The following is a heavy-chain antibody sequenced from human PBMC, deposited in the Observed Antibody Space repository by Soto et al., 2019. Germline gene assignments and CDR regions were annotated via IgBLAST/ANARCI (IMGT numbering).Heavy chain of an antibody. CDR1: GFTFSSYA. Sequence: QVQLVESGGGVVQPGRSLRLSCAASGFTFSSYAMHWVRQAPGKGLEWVAVISYDGSNKYYADSVKGRFTISRDNSKNKLYLQMNSMRVEDTDVYYCASLWGGGEMGVFDYWGQGTLVTVSS. CDR2: ISYDGSNK. J-gene: IGHJ4*02. D-gene: IGHD3-16*01. CDR3: ASLWGGGEMGVFDY. V-gene: IGHV3-30-3*01.